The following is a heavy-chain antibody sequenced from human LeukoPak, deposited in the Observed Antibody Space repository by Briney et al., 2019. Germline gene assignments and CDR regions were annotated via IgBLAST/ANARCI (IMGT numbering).Heavy chain of an antibody. V-gene: IGHV4-59*01. D-gene: IGHD2-2*01. J-gene: IGHJ5*02. CDR2: IYYSGST. CDR1: GGSISSYY. CDR3: ARGDREVVPAAIEWFDP. Sequence: SETLSLTCTVSGGSISSYYWSWIRQPPGKGLEWIGYIYYSGSTNYNPSLKSRVTISVDTSKNQFSLKLSSVTAADTAVYYCARGDREVVPAAIEWFDPWGQGTLVTVSS.